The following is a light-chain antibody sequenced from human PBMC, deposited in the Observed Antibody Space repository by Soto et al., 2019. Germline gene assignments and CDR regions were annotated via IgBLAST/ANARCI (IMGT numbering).Light chain of an antibody. Sequence: DLPMTQSPSSLSASVGDRVTITCQASQDISNYLNWYQQKPGKAPKLLIYDASNLETGVPSRFSGSGSGTDFTFTISSLQPEDIATYYCHQYDNLPFTFGPGTKVDIK. V-gene: IGKV1-33*01. CDR1: QDISNY. J-gene: IGKJ3*01. CDR3: HQYDNLPFT. CDR2: DAS.